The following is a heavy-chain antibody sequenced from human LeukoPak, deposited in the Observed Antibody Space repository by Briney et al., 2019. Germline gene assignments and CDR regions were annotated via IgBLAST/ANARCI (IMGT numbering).Heavy chain of an antibody. CDR1: GYSISIGYY. D-gene: IGHD6-13*01. CDR2: IHHSGST. J-gene: IGHJ4*02. CDR3: ARDSSSSTALGV. Sequence: SETLSLTCTVSGYSISIGYYWVWIRQPPGKALEWIGSIHHSGSTSYNPSLKSRVTISVDTSKNQFSLKLTSVTAADTAVYYCARDSSSSTALGVWGQGTLVTVSS. V-gene: IGHV4-38-2*02.